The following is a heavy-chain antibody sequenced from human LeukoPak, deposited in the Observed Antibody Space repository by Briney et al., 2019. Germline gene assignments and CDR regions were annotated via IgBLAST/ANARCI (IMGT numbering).Heavy chain of an antibody. Sequence: AGSLRLSCAASGFTFSDYYMSWIRHAPRKELEEASYISSRSSSTNYADSVKGRFTISRDNARNSLYLKMTSLRAEDTAVYYCARESFSGDSSGYYGYWGEGSLVTVCS. V-gene: IGHV3-11*06. J-gene: IGHJ4*02. CDR2: ISSRSSST. D-gene: IGHD3-22*01. CDR3: ARESFSGDSSGYYGY. CDR1: GFTFSDYY.